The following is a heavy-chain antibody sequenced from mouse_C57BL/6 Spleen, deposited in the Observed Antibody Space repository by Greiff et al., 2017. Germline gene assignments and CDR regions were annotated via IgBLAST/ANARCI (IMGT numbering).Heavy chain of an antibody. Sequence: EVQLQQSGPELVKPGASVKISCKASGYSFTGYYMNWVKQSPEKSLEWIGEINPSTGGTTYNQKFKAKATLTVDKSSSTAYMQLKSLTSEDSAVYYCARAIYYDYYYYAMDYWGQGTSVTVSS. J-gene: IGHJ4*01. CDR3: ARAIYYDYYYYAMDY. D-gene: IGHD2-4*01. CDR1: GYSFTGYY. V-gene: IGHV1-42*01. CDR2: INPSTGGT.